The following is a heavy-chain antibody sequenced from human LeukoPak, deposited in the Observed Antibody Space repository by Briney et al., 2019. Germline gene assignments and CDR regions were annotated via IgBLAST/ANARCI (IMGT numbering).Heavy chain of an antibody. Sequence: GGSLRLSCAASGFTFSSYEMNWVRQAPGKGLEWVSYISSSGSTIYYADSVKGRFTISRDNAKNSLYLQMNSRRAEDTAVYYCVRVAPLDNSGPTWGQGTLVTVSS. J-gene: IGHJ5*02. CDR3: VRVAPLDNSGPT. CDR2: ISSSGSTI. CDR1: GFTFSSYE. D-gene: IGHD3-22*01. V-gene: IGHV3-48*03.